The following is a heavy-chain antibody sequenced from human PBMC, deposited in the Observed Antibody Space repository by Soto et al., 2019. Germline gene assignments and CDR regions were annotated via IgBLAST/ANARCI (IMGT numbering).Heavy chain of an antibody. Sequence: QITLKESGPTLVKPTQTLTLTCTFSGFSLSTSGVGVGWIRQPPGKAPEWLALIYWDDDKRYSPSLKSRLTITKDTSKNQVVLTMTDMDPVDTATYYCAHRIQTPGTFDYWGQGTLVTVSS. CDR3: AHRIQTPGTFDY. CDR1: GFSLSTSGVG. CDR2: IYWDDDK. V-gene: IGHV2-5*02. J-gene: IGHJ4*02. D-gene: IGHD6-13*01.